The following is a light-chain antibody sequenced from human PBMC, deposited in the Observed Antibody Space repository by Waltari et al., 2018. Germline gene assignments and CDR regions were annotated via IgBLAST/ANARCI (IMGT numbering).Light chain of an antibody. CDR1: NVGSKS. CDR3: QVWDTTSDRVV. J-gene: IGLJ2*01. V-gene: IGLV3-21*02. Sequence: SYVLTQPPSASVATGETARIPCGGDNVGSKSVHWYQQKPGQAPLLVVYDDTARPSGIPDRFSASNSGNTATLTISRVENGDEADYYCQVWDTTSDRVVFGGGTKLTVL. CDR2: DDT.